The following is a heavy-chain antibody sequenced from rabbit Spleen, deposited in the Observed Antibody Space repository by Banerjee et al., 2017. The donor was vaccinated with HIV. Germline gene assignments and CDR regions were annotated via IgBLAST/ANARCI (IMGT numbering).Heavy chain of an antibody. Sequence: QEQLVESGGGLVQPEGSLTLTCKASGFSFSDRDVMCWVRQAPGKGLQWIACINASTGKPVYATWAKGRFTISKTSSTTVTLQIASLTAADTATYFCARDAYAGYAGYGYATGYGMDLWGPGTLVTVS. CDR2: INASTGKP. CDR3: ARDAYAGYAGYGYATGYGMDL. D-gene: IGHD6-1*01. CDR1: GFSFSDRDV. J-gene: IGHJ6*01. V-gene: IGHV1S45*01.